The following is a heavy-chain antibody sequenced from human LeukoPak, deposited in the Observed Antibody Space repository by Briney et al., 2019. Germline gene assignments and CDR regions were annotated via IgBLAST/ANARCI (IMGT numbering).Heavy chain of an antibody. J-gene: IGHJ3*02. V-gene: IGHV1-46*01. D-gene: IGHD3-10*01. CDR1: GYTFTNHG. CDR3: ARRGLMVRGVISLDAFDI. CDR2: INPSGGST. Sequence: ASVKVSCKASGYTFTNHGITWVRQAPGQGLEWMGIINPSGGSTSYAQKFQGRVTMTRDTSTSTVYMELSSLRSEDTAVYYCARRGLMVRGVISLDAFDIWGQGTMVTVSS.